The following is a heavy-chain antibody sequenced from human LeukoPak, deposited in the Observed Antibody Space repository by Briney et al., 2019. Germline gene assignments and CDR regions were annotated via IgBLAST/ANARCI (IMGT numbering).Heavy chain of an antibody. CDR2: IIPIFGTA. V-gene: IGHV1-69*13. CDR1: GGTFSSYA. J-gene: IGHJ4*02. Sequence: SVKVSCKASGGTFSSYAISWVRQAPGQGLEWMGGIIPIFGTANYAQKFQGRVTITADESTSTAYMELSSLRSEDTAVYYCAREGEYSSSWYAYWGQGTLVTVSS. D-gene: IGHD6-13*01. CDR3: AREGEYSSSWYAY.